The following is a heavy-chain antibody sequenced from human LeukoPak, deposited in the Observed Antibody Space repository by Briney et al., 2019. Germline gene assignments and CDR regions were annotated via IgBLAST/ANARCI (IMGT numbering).Heavy chain of an antibody. CDR3: ASGMTAVRTLSSSALGY. CDR2: ISAYNGNT. V-gene: IGHV1-18*01. D-gene: IGHD6-19*01. Sequence: ASVTVSCTASGYTFTSYGISWVRQAPGQGLEWMGWISAYNGNTNYAQKLQGRATMTTDTSTSTAYMELRSLRSDDTAVYYCASGMTAVRTLSSSALGYWGQGTLVTVSS. CDR1: GYTFTSYG. J-gene: IGHJ4*02.